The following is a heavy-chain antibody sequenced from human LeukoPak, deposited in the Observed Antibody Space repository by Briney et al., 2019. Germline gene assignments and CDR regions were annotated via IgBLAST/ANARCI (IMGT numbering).Heavy chain of an antibody. V-gene: IGHV4-59*01. D-gene: IGHD2-15*01. J-gene: IGHJ3*02. CDR2: IYYSGST. CDR3: ARAPEEVGSASSLAFDI. CDR1: GGSISSYY. Sequence: SETLSLTCTVSGGSISSYYWSWIRQPPGKGLEWIGYIYYSGSTNYNPSLKSRVTISVDTSKNQFSLKLSSVTAADTAVYYCARAPEEVGSASSLAFDIWGQGTMVTVSS.